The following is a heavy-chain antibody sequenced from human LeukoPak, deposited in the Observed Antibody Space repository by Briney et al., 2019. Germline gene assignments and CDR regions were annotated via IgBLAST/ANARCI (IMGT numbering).Heavy chain of an antibody. CDR1: GYTFTGYY. CDR2: INPNSGGT. D-gene: IGHD1-20*01. V-gene: IGHV1-2*06. CDR3: ARVMGITGTLNDY. J-gene: IGHJ4*02. Sequence: GASVKVSCEASGYTFTGYYMHWVRQAPGQGLEWMGRINPNSGGTNYAQKFQGRVTMTRDTSISTAYMELSRLRSDDTAVYYCARVMGITGTLNDYWGQGTLVTVSS.